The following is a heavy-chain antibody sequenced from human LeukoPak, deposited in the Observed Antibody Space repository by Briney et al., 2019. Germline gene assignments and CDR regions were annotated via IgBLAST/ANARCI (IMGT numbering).Heavy chain of an antibody. D-gene: IGHD3-9*01. CDR1: GFTVSSNY. CDR2: IYSGGAT. V-gene: IGHV3-66*04. Sequence: GGSLRLSCAASGFTVSSNYMSWVRQAPGKGLEWVSIIYSGGATFYADSVKGRFTISRENSKNTLWLQMNSLRAEDTAVYYCARLHYDVLTGPFDYWGQGTLVTVSS. CDR3: ARLHYDVLTGPFDY. J-gene: IGHJ4*02.